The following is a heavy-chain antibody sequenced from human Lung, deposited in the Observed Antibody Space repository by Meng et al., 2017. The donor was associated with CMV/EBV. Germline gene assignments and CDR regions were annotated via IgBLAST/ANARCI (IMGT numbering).Heavy chain of an antibody. CDR3: ARRGIVASYYFDD. CDR1: GYSFTSYW. J-gene: IGHJ4*02. V-gene: IGHV5-51*01. CDR2: IYPGDSDT. D-gene: IGHD1-26*01. Sequence: ESLKILCKGSGYSFTSYWIGRVRQMPGKGLEWMGIIYPGDSDTRYSPSFQGQVTISADKSISTAYLQWSSLKASDTAMYYCARRGIVASYYFDDWGQGTXVTVSS.